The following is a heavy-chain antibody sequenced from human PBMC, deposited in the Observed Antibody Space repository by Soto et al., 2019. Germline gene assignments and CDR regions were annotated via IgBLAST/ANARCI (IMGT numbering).Heavy chain of an antibody. CDR3: ASTIRYYFDY. D-gene: IGHD2-2*01. Sequence: SETLSLTCTVSGGSISSYYWSWIRQPPGKGLEWIGYIYYSGSTNYNPSLKSRVTISVDTSKNQFSLKLISVTAADTAVYYCASTIRYYFDYWGQGTLVTVSS. CDR2: IYYSGST. CDR1: GGSISSYY. V-gene: IGHV4-59*08. J-gene: IGHJ4*02.